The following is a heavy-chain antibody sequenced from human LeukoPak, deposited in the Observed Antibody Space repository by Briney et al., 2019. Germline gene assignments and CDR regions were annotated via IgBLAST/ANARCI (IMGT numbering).Heavy chain of an antibody. Sequence: GGSLRLSCAAYGFTFSSYGMHWVRQAPGKGLEWVAVIWYDGSNRYYADSVKGRFTISRDNSKNTLYLQMNSLRAEDTAVYYCVRDRAPWGGALGGAKGMDVWGEGTTVTVSS. V-gene: IGHV3-33*01. CDR3: VRDRAPWGGALGGAKGMDV. CDR2: IWYDGSNR. CDR1: GFTFSSYG. D-gene: IGHD3-10*01. J-gene: IGHJ6*04.